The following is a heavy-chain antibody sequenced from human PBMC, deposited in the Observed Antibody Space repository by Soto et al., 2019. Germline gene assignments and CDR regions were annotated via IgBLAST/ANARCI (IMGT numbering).Heavy chain of an antibody. CDR3: AKLRVVVVPAAMGNDAFDI. CDR2: ISGSGGST. V-gene: IGHV3-23*01. J-gene: IGHJ3*02. CDR1: GFTFSSYA. Sequence: EVQLLESGGGLVQPGGSLRLSCAASGFTFSSYAMSWVRQAPGKGLEWVSAISGSGGSTYYADSVKGRFTISRDNSKNTLYLQMNSLRAEDTAVYYCAKLRVVVVPAAMGNDAFDIWGQGTMVTVS. D-gene: IGHD2-2*01.